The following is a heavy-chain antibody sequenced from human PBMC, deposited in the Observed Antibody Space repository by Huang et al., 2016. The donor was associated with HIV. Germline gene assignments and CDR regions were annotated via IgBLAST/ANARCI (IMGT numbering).Heavy chain of an antibody. J-gene: IGHJ4*02. Sequence: QVQLVQSGAEVKKPGSSVKVSCKASGGTFTNYPMTWVRQAPGQGLQWVGGLIPIFATAMYAQDFQGRVTITADESTSTVYMQLSSLRSDDTAVYYCARGKDQVNYGFDHWGQGTLVTVSP. CDR2: LIPIFATA. D-gene: IGHD4-17*01. CDR3: ARGKDQVNYGFDH. CDR1: GGTFTNYP. V-gene: IGHV1-69*13.